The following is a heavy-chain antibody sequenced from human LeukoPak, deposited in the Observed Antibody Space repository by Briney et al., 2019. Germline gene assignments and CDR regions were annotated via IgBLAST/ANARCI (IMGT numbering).Heavy chain of an antibody. CDR2: IIPIFGTA. J-gene: IGHJ3*02. Sequence: AASVKVSCKASGGTFSSYAISWVRQAPGQGLEWMGGIIPIFGTANYAQKFQGRVTITADESTSTAYMELSSLRSEDTAVYYCARDTWDTASAFDIWGQGTMVTVSS. D-gene: IGHD5-18*01. CDR1: GGTFSSYA. CDR3: ARDTWDTASAFDI. V-gene: IGHV1-69*13.